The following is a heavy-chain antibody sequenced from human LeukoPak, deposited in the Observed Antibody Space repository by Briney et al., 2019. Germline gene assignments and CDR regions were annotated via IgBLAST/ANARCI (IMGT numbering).Heavy chain of an antibody. Sequence: ASVKVSCKVSGYTLTELSMHWVRQAPGKGLEWMGGFDPEDGETIYAQKFQGRVTMTEDTSTDTTYMELSSLRSEDTAVYYCATVWGMVRGVPFDPWGQGTLVTVSS. CDR2: FDPEDGET. CDR3: ATVWGMVRGVPFDP. D-gene: IGHD3-10*01. J-gene: IGHJ5*02. V-gene: IGHV1-24*01. CDR1: GYTLTELS.